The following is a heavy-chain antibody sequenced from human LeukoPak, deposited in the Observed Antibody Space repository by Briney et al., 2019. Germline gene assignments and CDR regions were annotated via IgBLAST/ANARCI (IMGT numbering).Heavy chain of an antibody. CDR1: GGSIGSYY. V-gene: IGHV4-59*01. CDR3: ARIAVAEGFDP. Sequence: SETLSLTCTVSGGSIGSYYWSWIRQPPGKGLEWIGYIYYSGSTNYNPSLKSRVTISVDTSKNQFSLKLSSVTAADTAVYYCARIAVAEGFDPWGQGTLVTVSS. D-gene: IGHD6-19*01. J-gene: IGHJ5*02. CDR2: IYYSGST.